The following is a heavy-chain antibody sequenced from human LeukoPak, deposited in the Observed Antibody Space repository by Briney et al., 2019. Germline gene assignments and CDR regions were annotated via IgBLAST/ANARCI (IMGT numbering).Heavy chain of an antibody. J-gene: IGHJ4*02. CDR1: GFTFSSYS. V-gene: IGHV3-21*01. CDR3: ARDDYGGIDY. D-gene: IGHD4-23*01. Sequence: PGGSLRLSCAASGFTFSSYSMNWVRQAPGKGLEWVSFISTSSSYIYYADSVKGRITISRDNAKNSLYLQMNSLRAEDTAVYYCARDDYGGIDYWGQGTLVTVSS. CDR2: ISTSSSYI.